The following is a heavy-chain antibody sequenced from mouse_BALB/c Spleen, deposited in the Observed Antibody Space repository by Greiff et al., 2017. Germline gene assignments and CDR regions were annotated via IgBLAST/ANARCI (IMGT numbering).Heavy chain of an antibody. CDR2: IDPANGNT. D-gene: IGHD2-1*01. CDR3: ARSRGGNYVDFDV. J-gene: IGHJ1*01. CDR1: GFNIKDYY. V-gene: IGHV14-3*02. Sequence: DVQLQESGAELVKPGASVKLSCTASGFNIKDYYMHWVKQRPEQGLEWIGRIDPANGNTKYDPKFPGQATITADTSSNTAYLRLSSLTSEDTAVYYCARSRGGNYVDFDVWGAGTTVTVSS.